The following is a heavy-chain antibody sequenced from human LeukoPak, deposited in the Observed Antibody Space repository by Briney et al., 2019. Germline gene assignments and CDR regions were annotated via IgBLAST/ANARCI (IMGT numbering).Heavy chain of an antibody. CDR2: IWYDGSNK. V-gene: IGHV3-33*01. Sequence: PGGSLRLSCAASGFTFSSYGMHWVRQAPGKGLEWVAVIWYDGSNKYYADSVKGRFTISRDNSKNTLYLQMNSLRAGDTAVYYCARDSGPSGAFDIWGQGTMVTVSS. CDR1: GFTFSSYG. J-gene: IGHJ3*02. D-gene: IGHD1-26*01. CDR3: ARDSGPSGAFDI.